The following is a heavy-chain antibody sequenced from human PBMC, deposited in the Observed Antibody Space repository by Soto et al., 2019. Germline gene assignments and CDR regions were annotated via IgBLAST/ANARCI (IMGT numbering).Heavy chain of an antibody. CDR1: SYTFTSYG. V-gene: IGHV1-18*01. Sequence: ASVKVSCKASSYTFTSYGISWVRQAPGQGLEWMGWISAYNGNTNYAQKLQGRVTMTTDTSTSTAYMELRSLRSDDTAVYYCASIIAAAGTHPEYFQHWGQGTLVTVSS. D-gene: IGHD6-13*01. CDR2: ISAYNGNT. J-gene: IGHJ1*01. CDR3: ASIIAAAGTHPEYFQH.